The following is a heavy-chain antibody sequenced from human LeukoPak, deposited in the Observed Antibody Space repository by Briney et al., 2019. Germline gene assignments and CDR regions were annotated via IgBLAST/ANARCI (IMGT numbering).Heavy chain of an antibody. CDR3: AKGRYYDSGNAFDI. V-gene: IGHV3-23*01. J-gene: IGHJ3*02. D-gene: IGHD3-9*01. CDR2: IRSSGEST. Sequence: GGPLRLSCAASGFTFSSYAINWVRQAPGRGLEWVSVIRSSGESTYYADSVKGRFTISRDNSKNTLYLQMNSLRAEDTAVYYCAKGRYYDSGNAFDIRGQGTLVTVFS. CDR1: GFTFSSYA.